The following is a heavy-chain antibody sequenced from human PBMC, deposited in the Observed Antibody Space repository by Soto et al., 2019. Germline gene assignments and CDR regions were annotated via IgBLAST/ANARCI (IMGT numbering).Heavy chain of an antibody. D-gene: IGHD2-8*01. CDR2: IRDKANEYST. Sequence: EVQLVESGGTLVQPGGSLRLSCVASGFSFGDHFLDWVRQAPGQGLEWVGRIRDKANEYSTEYAASVKGRFTVSRDDSKNSLYLQMNCLKGEDTAVYYCARDGVSASYQISWFDSWGQGTLVTVSS. CDR3: ARDGVSASYQISWFDS. J-gene: IGHJ5*01. V-gene: IGHV3-72*01. CDR1: GFSFGDHF.